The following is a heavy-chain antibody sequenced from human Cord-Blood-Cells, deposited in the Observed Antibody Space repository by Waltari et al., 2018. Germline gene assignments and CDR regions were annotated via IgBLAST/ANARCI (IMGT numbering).Heavy chain of an antibody. CDR3: ASQLIAAAGDY. J-gene: IGHJ4*02. D-gene: IGHD6-13*01. V-gene: IGHV3-30*04. CDR2: ISYDGSNK. CDR1: A. Sequence: AMHWVRQAPGKGLEWVAVISYDGSNKYYADSVKGRFTISRDNSKNTLYLQMNSLRAEDTAVYYCASQLIAAAGDYWGQGTLVTVSS.